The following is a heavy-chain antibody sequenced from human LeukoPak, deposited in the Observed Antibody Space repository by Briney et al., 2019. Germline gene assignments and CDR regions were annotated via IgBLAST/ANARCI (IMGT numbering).Heavy chain of an antibody. CDR2: IPHSGST. J-gene: IGHJ4*02. V-gene: IGHV4-4*02. CDR3: ARVPGTTPFDY. CDR1: GGSISSSNW. D-gene: IGHD1-1*01. Sequence: PSETLSLTCAVSGGSISSSNWWSWVRQPPGKGLEWIGEIPHSGSTNYNPSLESRVTISVDTSNNQFSLKLSSVTAADTAVYFCARVPGTTPFDYWGQGTLVTVSS.